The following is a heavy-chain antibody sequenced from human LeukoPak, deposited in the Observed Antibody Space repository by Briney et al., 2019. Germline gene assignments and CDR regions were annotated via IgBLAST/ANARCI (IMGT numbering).Heavy chain of an antibody. J-gene: IGHJ5*01. CDR2: ISARGGTT. Sequence: GGSLRLSCAASGFTFNNYAMSWARQAPGKGLEWVSAISARGGTTYYADSVKGRFTISRDNSENTLFLQMNSLRAEDTAVYYCAKEPREYCSSTSCPNWFDSWGQGTLVTVSS. CDR3: AKEPREYCSSTSCPNWFDS. D-gene: IGHD2-2*01. CDR1: GFTFNNYA. V-gene: IGHV3-23*01.